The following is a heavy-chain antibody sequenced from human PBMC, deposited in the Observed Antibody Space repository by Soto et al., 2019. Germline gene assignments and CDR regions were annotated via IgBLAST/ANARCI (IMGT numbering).Heavy chain of an antibody. D-gene: IGHD3-10*01. CDR1: GGSISSSSYY. CDR2: IYYSGST. Sequence: PSETLSLTCTVSGGSISSSSYYWGWIRQPPGKGLEWIGSIYYSGSTYYNPSLKSRVTISVDTPKNQFSLKLSSVTAADTAVYYCARPYYYGSGSYYNPPYYYYYMDVWGKGTTVTVSS. CDR3: ARPYYYGSGSYYNPPYYYYYMDV. J-gene: IGHJ6*03. V-gene: IGHV4-39*01.